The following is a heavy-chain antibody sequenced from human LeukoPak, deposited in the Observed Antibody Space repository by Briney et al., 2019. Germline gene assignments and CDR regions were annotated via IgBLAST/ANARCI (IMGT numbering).Heavy chain of an antibody. V-gene: IGHV3-23*01. Sequence: PGGSLRPACAASGFTFSSYAMSWVRQAPGKGLEWVSAISGTGGSTYYADSVKGRFTISRDNSKNTLYLQMNSLRAEDTAVYYCARAGGWYDAFDIWGQGTVVTVSS. CDR1: GFTFSSYA. D-gene: IGHD6-19*01. CDR2: ISGTGGST. CDR3: ARAGGWYDAFDI. J-gene: IGHJ3*02.